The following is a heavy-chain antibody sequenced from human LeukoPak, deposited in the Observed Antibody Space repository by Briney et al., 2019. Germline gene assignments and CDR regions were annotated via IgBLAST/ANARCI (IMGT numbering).Heavy chain of an antibody. D-gene: IGHD3-16*01. CDR2: ISWNSGSI. Sequence: PGGSLRLSCTASRFTFSSYAMSWVRQAPGKGLEWVSGISWNSGSIGYADSVKGRFTISRDNSKNTLYLQMNSLRAEDTAVYYCARDLDYDYVWGSPLYWGQGILVTVSS. J-gene: IGHJ4*02. CDR1: RFTFSSYA. V-gene: IGHV3-9*01. CDR3: ARDLDYDYVWGSPLY.